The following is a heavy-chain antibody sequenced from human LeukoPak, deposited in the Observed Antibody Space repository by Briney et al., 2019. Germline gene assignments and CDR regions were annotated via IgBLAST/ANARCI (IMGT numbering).Heavy chain of an antibody. J-gene: IGHJ4*02. CDR3: ASSGGTDYGLDY. CDR1: GGTFSSYA. D-gene: IGHD4-17*01. CDR2: IIPIFGTA. V-gene: IGHV1-69*01. Sequence: GASVKVSCKASGGTFSSYAISWVRQAPGQGLEWMGGIIPIFGTANYAQKFQGRVTITADESTSTAYMELSRLRSDDTAVYYCASSGGTDYGLDYWGQGTLVTVSS.